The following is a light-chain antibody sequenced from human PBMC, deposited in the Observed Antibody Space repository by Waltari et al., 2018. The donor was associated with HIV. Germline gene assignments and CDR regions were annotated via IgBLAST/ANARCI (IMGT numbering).Light chain of an antibody. V-gene: IGLV3-19*01. Sequence: SSELAQDTAVSVALGQTVRITCQGDSVRTYYASWYQQKPGQAPVLVFYDRNNRPSGIPDRFSGSTSGDTASLTITGAQAEDEADYYCNSRDTIGHWFFGGGTKVTVL. CDR1: SVRTYY. CDR3: NSRDTIGHWF. J-gene: IGLJ3*02. CDR2: DRN.